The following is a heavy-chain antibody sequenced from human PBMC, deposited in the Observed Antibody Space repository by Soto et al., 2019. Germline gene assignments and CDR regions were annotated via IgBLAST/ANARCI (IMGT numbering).Heavy chain of an antibody. J-gene: IGHJ4*02. V-gene: IGHV3-23*01. D-gene: IGHD1-1*01. CDR3: ARDTGRYFDY. Sequence: GGSLRLSCAASGFTFSNAWMNWVRQAPGKGLEWVSAISGSGGSTYYADSVKGRFTISRDNSKNTLYLQMNSLRADDTAVYYCARDTGRYFDYWGQGTLVTVSS. CDR2: ISGSGGST. CDR1: GFTFSNAW.